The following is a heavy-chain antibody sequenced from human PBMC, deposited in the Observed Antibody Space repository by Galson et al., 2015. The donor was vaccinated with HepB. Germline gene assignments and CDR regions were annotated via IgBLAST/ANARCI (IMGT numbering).Heavy chain of an antibody. CDR2: IYPGDSDT. Sequence: QSGAEVKKPGESLKISCKGSGYSFTSYWIGWVRQMPGKSLEWMGIIYPGDSDTRYSPSFQGQVTISADKSIRTAYVRWSSLKASDTAMYYCARGYYHDRSGYYPGAFDIWGQGTMVTVSS. J-gene: IGHJ3*02. V-gene: IGHV5-51*01. D-gene: IGHD3-22*01. CDR1: GYSFTSYW. CDR3: ARGYYHDRSGYYPGAFDI.